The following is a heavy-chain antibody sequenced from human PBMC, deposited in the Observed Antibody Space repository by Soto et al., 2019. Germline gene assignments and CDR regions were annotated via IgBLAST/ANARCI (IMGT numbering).Heavy chain of an antibody. CDR2: IWYDGSHK. Sequence: GGSLRLSCAASGFTFSSYGMHWVRQAPGKGLEWVAVIWYDGSHKFYADSVKGRFTISRDDSKNTLYLQMNSLRAEDTAVYYCARDDSTWATRFDSWGQGTLVTVSS. CDR3: ARDDSTWATRFDS. V-gene: IGHV3-33*01. D-gene: IGHD6-13*01. J-gene: IGHJ5*01. CDR1: GFTFSSYG.